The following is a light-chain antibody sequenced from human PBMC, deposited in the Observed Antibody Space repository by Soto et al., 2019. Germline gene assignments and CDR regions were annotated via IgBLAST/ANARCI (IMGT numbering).Light chain of an antibody. J-gene: IGLJ1*01. CDR1: SSDVGGYNY. Sequence: QSVLTQPPSSSGSPGQSVTISCTGTSSDVGGYNYVSWYQQHPGKVPKLMIYEVSKRPSGVPDRFSGSKSGNTASLTVSGLQAEYEADYYCSSYAGSNNLVFGTGTKLTV. CDR3: SSYAGSNNLV. CDR2: EVS. V-gene: IGLV2-8*01.